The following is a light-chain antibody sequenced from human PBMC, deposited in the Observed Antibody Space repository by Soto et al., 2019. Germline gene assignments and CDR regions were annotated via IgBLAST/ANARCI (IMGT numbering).Light chain of an antibody. CDR3: QQYGSSPST. V-gene: IGKV3-11*01. CDR2: DAS. J-gene: IGKJ1*01. CDR1: QSVSSY. Sequence: VLSQSPVTLSLTKGERATLSCRASQSVSSYLAWYQQKPGQAPRLLIYDASNRATGIPARFSGSGSGTDFTLTITSLEPEDFAVYCCQQYGSSPSTFGQGTKVAIK.